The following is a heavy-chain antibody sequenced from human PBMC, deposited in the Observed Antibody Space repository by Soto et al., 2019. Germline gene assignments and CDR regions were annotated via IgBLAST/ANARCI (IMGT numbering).Heavy chain of an antibody. CDR3: ARGYSSGWSPGGYFDY. J-gene: IGHJ4*02. CDR2: ITMSGSTM. Sequence: PGGSLRLSCAASGFFFSAYAMTWARRAPGRGLEWVSSITMSGSTMYYADSVKGRFTISRDNAKNSLFLQMNSLRVEDTAVYYCARGYSSGWSPGGYFDYWGQGTLVTVSS. V-gene: IGHV3-48*03. CDR1: GFFFSAYA. D-gene: IGHD6-19*01.